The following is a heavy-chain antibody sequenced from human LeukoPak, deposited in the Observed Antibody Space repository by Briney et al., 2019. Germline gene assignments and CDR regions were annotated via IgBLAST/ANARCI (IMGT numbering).Heavy chain of an antibody. J-gene: IGHJ5*02. CDR1: GYTFTSYD. CDR2: IIPIFGTA. CDR3: ASELPAAELNWFDP. Sequence: GASVKVSCKASGYTFTSYDINWVRQAPGQGLEWMGGIIPIFGTANYAQKFQGRVTITADESTSTAYMELSSLRSEDTAVYYCASELPAAELNWFDPWGQGTLVTVSS. D-gene: IGHD2-2*01. V-gene: IGHV1-69*13.